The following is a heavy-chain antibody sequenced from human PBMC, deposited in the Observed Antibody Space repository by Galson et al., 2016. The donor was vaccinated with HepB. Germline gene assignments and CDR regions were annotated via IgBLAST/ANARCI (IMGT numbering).Heavy chain of an antibody. CDR2: IWYDGNKK. CDR3: ARGASKYYDFWGGNYYYFMDG. V-gene: IGHV3-33*01. J-gene: IGHJ6*03. D-gene: IGHD3-3*01. CDR1: GFTVSGYR. Sequence: SLRLSCAASGFTVSGYRMHWVRQAPGKGLEWVALIWYDGNKKHYADSVKGRFTISRDNSKNTLYLQMNSLRAEDTAVYYCARGASKYYDFWGGNYYYFMDGWGKGTTVTVSS.